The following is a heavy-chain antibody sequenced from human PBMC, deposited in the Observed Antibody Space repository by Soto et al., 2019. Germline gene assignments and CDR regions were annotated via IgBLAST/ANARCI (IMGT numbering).Heavy chain of an antibody. CDR2: ITSKSDGGAT. D-gene: IGHD1-26*01. CDR1: GLTFSNAW. J-gene: IGHJ6*02. CDR3: TTGGISGSRWWYCGLDV. Sequence: EVQLVESGGGLVTPGGSLRLSCAGSGLTFSNAWMNWVRQVPGKGLEWVGRITSKSDGGATDYAAPVRGRFTISRDXSXSRXFLDMDSLNTEDTAVYYCTTGGISGSRWWYCGLDVWGQGTTVTVS. V-gene: IGHV3-15*07.